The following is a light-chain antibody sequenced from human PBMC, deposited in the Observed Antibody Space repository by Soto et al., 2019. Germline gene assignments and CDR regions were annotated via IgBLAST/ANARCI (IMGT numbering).Light chain of an antibody. CDR3: QQCNSYPPT. CDR2: KAS. Sequence: DIQMTQSPSTLSASVGDRVTITCRASQSISSWLAWYQQKPGKAPKVLIYKASNLQSGVPARFSGSGSGTDFTLTISSLQPDDFATYYCQQCNSYPPTFGQGTKVDIK. V-gene: IGKV1-5*03. J-gene: IGKJ1*01. CDR1: QSISSW.